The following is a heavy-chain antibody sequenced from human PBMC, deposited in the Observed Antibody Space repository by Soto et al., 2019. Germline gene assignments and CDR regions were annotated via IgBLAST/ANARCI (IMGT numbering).Heavy chain of an antibody. CDR3: ARRGSGSYYDY. Sequence: EVQLLESGGGLVQPGGSLRLSCAASGFTFSSYAMRWVRQAPVKGLEWVSAISGSGGSTYYADSVKGRVTISRDKSKNTLYLQRNSLRAEDTAVYYCARRGSGSYYDYWGKGTLVTVSS. D-gene: IGHD1-26*01. CDR1: GFTFSSYA. V-gene: IGHV3-23*01. J-gene: IGHJ4*02. CDR2: ISGSGGST.